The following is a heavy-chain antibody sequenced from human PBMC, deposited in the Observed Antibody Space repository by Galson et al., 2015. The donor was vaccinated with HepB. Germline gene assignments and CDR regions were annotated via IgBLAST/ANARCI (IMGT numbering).Heavy chain of an antibody. CDR2: IRGDGTEK. J-gene: IGHJ4*02. Sequence: SLRLSCAASGFTFSSHWMNWVRQAPGKGLEWVALIRGDGTEKHYVDSVKGRFTISRDNAKNSLYLQMKSLRAEDTAVYYCVRGAGWLLDSWGQGTLVTVS. D-gene: IGHD5-24*01. V-gene: IGHV3-7*01. CDR1: GFTFSSHW. CDR3: VRGAGWLLDS.